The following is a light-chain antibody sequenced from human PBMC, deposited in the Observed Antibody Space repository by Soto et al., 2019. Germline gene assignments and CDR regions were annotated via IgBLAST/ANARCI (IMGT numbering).Light chain of an antibody. J-gene: IGLJ1*01. CDR3: SSYAGSNTWN. CDR2: EVS. CDR1: SSDVGGYNY. Sequence: QSALTQPPSASGSPGQSVTISCTGTSSDVGGYNYVSWYQHHPGKAPKLMIYEVSKLPSGVPDRFSGSKSGNTASLTVSGLQAEAEADYYCSSYAGSNTWNFGTGTKLTVL. V-gene: IGLV2-8*01.